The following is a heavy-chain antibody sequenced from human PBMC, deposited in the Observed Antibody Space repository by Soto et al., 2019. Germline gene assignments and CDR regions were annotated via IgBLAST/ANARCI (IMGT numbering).Heavy chain of an antibody. D-gene: IGHD6-13*01. CDR1: GFTFSSYS. CDR3: ARDLQQQLVNRFDY. J-gene: IGHJ4*02. CDR2: ISSSSSYT. V-gene: IGHV3-21*01. Sequence: WGSLRLSCAASGFTFSSYSMNWVRQAPGKGLEWVSSISSSSSYTYYADSVKGRFTISRDNAKNSLYLQMNSLRAEDTAVYYCARDLQQQLVNRFDYWGQGTLVTVSS.